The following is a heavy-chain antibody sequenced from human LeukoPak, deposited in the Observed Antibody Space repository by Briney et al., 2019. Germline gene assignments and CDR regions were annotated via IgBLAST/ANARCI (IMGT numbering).Heavy chain of an antibody. CDR1: GFTFSSYW. J-gene: IGHJ4*02. CDR2: IKQDGSEK. V-gene: IGHV3-7*03. CDR3: ARSGSYWGAYYFDY. D-gene: IGHD1-26*01. Sequence: SGGSLRLSCAASGFTFSSYWMSWVRQAPGKGLEWVANIKQDGSEKYYVDSVKGRFTISRDNAKNSLYLQMNSLRAEDTAVYYCARSGSYWGAYYFDYWGQGTLVTVSS.